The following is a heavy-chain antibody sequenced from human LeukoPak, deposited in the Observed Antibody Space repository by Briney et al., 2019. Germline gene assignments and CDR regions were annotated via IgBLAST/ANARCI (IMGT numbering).Heavy chain of an antibody. V-gene: IGHV3-30*02. CDR3: AKDRSTVTTWGEMALDY. CDR2: IRYDGSNK. J-gene: IGHJ4*02. D-gene: IGHD4-17*01. CDR1: GFTFSSYG. Sequence: GGSLRLSCAASGFTFSSYGMHWVRQAPGKGLEWVAFIRYDGSNKYYADSVKGRFTISRDNSKNTLYLQMNSLRAEDTAVYYCAKDRSTVTTWGEMALDYWGQGTLVTVSS.